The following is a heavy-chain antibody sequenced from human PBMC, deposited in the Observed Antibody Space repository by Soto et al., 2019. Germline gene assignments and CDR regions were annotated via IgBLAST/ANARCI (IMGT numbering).Heavy chain of an antibody. CDR2: INHGGNN. CDR1: GGSFSTYH. J-gene: IGHJ3*02. Sequence: SETLSLTCVVSGGSFSTYHYNWIRQSPGKGLEWIGEINHGGNNNYSPSLKSRVTMSLDTSKNQFSLKLTSVTAADTAVHYCARGGSNDWQVAFDIWGQGTMVTVSS. D-gene: IGHD3-9*01. CDR3: ARGGSNDWQVAFDI. V-gene: IGHV4-34*01.